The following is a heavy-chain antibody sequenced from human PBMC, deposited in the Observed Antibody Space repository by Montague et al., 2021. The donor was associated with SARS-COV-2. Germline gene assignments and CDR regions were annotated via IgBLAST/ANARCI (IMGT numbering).Heavy chain of an antibody. V-gene: IGHV3-30-3*01. J-gene: IGHJ4*02. CDR2: ISYDGSNK. CDR1: GFTFSSYA. CDR3: ARDPEYDILTGYSFDY. Sequence: SRILSLSASGFTFSSYAMHWVRQAPGKGLEWVAVISYDGSNKYYADSVKGRFTISRDNSKNTLYLQMNSLRAEDTAVYYCARDPEYDILTGYSFDYWGQGTLVTVSS. D-gene: IGHD3-9*01.